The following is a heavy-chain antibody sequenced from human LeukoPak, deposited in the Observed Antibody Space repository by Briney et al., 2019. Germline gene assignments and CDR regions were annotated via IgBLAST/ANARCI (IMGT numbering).Heavy chain of an antibody. CDR3: ARQSSDYYYYYIDV. CDR2: IYYSGTT. Sequence: SETLSLTCTVSGGSISSSSYYWGWIRQPPGKGLEWIGSIYYSGTTYYNPSLESRVTISDDTSKNRFSLMLTSLTAADTAVYYCARQSSDYYYYYIDVWGEGTTVIVSS. J-gene: IGHJ6*03. V-gene: IGHV4-39*01. CDR1: GGSISSSSYY.